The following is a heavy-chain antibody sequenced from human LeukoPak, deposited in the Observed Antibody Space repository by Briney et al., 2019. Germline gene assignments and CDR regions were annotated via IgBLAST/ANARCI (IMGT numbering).Heavy chain of an antibody. Sequence: GGSLRLSCAASGFTFSSYAMSWVRQAPGKGLEWVSAISGSGGSTYYADSVKGRFTISRDNSKNTLYLQMNSLRAEDTAVYYCAKDIGRFGELSYGYWGQRTLVTVSS. CDR3: AKDIGRFGELSYGY. CDR1: GFTFSSYA. CDR2: ISGSGGST. V-gene: IGHV3-23*01. D-gene: IGHD3-10*01. J-gene: IGHJ4*02.